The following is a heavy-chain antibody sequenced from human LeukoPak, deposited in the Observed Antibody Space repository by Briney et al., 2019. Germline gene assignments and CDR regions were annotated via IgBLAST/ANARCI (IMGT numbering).Heavy chain of an antibody. D-gene: IGHD4-17*01. CDR3: ARNTDFQKYGVSLSFDY. CDR1: GGSISSSSYY. J-gene: IGHJ4*02. Sequence: SETLSLTCTVSGGSISSSSYYWGWIRQPPGKGLEWIGSIYYSGSTYYNPSLKSRVTISVDTSKNQFSLKLSSVTAADTAVYYCARNTDFQKYGVSLSFDYWGQGTLVTVSS. V-gene: IGHV4-39*01. CDR2: IYYSGST.